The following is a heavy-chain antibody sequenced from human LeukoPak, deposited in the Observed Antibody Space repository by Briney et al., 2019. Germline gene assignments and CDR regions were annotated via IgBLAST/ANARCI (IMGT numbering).Heavy chain of an antibody. V-gene: IGHV4-59*01. CDR2: IYYSGST. J-gene: IGHJ4*02. Sequence: SETLSLTSTVSGGSISSYYWSWIRQPPGKGLEWIGYIYYSGSTNYNPSLKSRVTISVDTSKNQFSLKLSSVTAADTAVYYCARAVEMASFWSFDYWGQGTLVTVSS. CDR1: GGSISSYY. D-gene: IGHD5-24*01. CDR3: ARAVEMASFWSFDY.